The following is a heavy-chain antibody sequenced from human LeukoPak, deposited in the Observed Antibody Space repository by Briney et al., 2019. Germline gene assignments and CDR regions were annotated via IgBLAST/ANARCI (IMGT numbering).Heavy chain of an antibody. CDR3: ARSRVVYSSSWYRATELYFQH. CDR2: INHSGST. J-gene: IGHJ1*01. Sequence: SETLSLTCAVYGGSFSGYYWSWIRQPPGKGLEWIGEINHSGSTNYNPSLKSRVTISVDTSKNQFSLKLSSVTAADTAVYYCARSRVVYSSSWYRATELYFQHWGQGTLVTVSS. V-gene: IGHV4-34*01. D-gene: IGHD6-13*01. CDR1: GGSFSGYY.